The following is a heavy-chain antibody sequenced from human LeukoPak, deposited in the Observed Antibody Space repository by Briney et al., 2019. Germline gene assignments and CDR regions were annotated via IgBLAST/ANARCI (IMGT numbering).Heavy chain of an antibody. CDR1: GYTFTSCD. CDR3: ARGGYSRYYYYMDV. Sequence: ASVKVSCKASGYTFTSCDINWVRQATGQGPEWMGWMNPNSGNTGYAQKFQGRVTMTRNTSISTAYMELSSLRSEDTAVYYCARGGYSRYYYYMDVWGKGTTVTVSS. CDR2: MNPNSGNT. V-gene: IGHV1-8*01. D-gene: IGHD6-13*01. J-gene: IGHJ6*03.